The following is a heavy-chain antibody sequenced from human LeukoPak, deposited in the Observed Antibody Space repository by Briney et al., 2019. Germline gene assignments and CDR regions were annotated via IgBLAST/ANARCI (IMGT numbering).Heavy chain of an antibody. CDR2: IYQSGST. Sequence: PSETLSLTCTVSGASISDGGYYWSWIRQPPGKGLEWIGYIYQSGSTDYNPSIKSRVTISVDRSKNQFSLKLSSVTAADTAVYYCARVGRSHWVIDYWGQGTLVTVSS. CDR3: ARVGRSHWVIDY. CDR1: GASISDGGYY. V-gene: IGHV4-30-2*01. J-gene: IGHJ4*02. D-gene: IGHD1-26*01.